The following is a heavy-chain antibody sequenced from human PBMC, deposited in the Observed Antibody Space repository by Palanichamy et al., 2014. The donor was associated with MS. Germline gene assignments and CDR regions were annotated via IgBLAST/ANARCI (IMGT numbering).Heavy chain of an antibody. CDR3: VRGTSKEDDVWSLYYPLNDY. J-gene: IGHJ4*02. Sequence: QVQLVESGGGVVQPGRSLRLSCAASGFIFSNYAVHWVRQAPGRGLEWVAIIWYDGSVKYYAGSVKGRFTMSRDNSKNTLFLQMNSLRVEDTAVYHCVRGTSKEDDVWSLYYPLNDYWGQGTLVTVSS. CDR2: IWYDGSVK. D-gene: IGHD3-3*01. CDR1: GFIFSNYA. V-gene: IGHV3-33*01.